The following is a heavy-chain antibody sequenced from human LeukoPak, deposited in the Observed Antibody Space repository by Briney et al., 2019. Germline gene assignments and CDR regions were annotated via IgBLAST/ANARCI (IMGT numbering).Heavy chain of an antibody. CDR1: GFIFRNYG. V-gene: IGHV3-23*01. CDR2: INTNGGST. J-gene: IGHJ4*02. CDR3: AKMKPTRYCSGGSCYRGYFDY. D-gene: IGHD2-15*01. Sequence: GGTLRLSCAASGFIFRNYGMSWVRQAPGKGLEWVSAINTNGGSTYYANSVKGRFTISRDNSKNTLYLQMNSLRAEDTAVYYCAKMKPTRYCSGGSCYRGYFDYWGQGTLVTVSS.